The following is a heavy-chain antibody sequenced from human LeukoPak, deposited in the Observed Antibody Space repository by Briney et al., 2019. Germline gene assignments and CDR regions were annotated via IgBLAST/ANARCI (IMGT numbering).Heavy chain of an antibody. Sequence: GGSLRLSCSASGFTFNRFYLHWVRQAPGKGLEWVSVIYSDGSTYYADSVKGRFTISRDNSKNTLDLQMTGLRAEDTAVYYCARERGRGRDSPWFDYWGQGTLVTVSS. CDR2: IYSDGST. CDR3: ARERGRGRDSPWFDY. D-gene: IGHD1-26*01. V-gene: IGHV3-53*01. CDR1: GFTFNRFY. J-gene: IGHJ4*02.